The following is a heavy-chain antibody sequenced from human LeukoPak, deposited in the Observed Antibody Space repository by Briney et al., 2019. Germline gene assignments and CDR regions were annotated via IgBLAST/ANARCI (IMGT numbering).Heavy chain of an antibody. CDR3: VRHFNSVATMQIDY. V-gene: IGHV3-74*01. D-gene: IGHD5-12*01. CDR1: GFTFSSYW. CDR2: INSDGSST. Sequence: GGSLRLSCAASGFTFSSYWMHWVRQAPGKGLVWASRINSDGSSTSYADSVKGRFTISRDNARNSVYLEMTSLRVEDTAFYHCVRHFNSVATMQIDYWGQGILVSVSS. J-gene: IGHJ4*02.